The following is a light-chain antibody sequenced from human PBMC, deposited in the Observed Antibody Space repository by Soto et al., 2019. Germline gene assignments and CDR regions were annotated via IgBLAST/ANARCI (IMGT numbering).Light chain of an antibody. Sequence: EIVLTQSPGTLSLSPGERATLSCRASQFVTSKYLAWYQQKPGQAPRLLIYDASTRATGIPDRFSGSGSGTDFSLTISRLEPEDFAVYSCQQYGSSVWTFGQGTKVEIK. CDR1: QFVTSKY. V-gene: IGKV3-20*01. CDR3: QQYGSSVWT. CDR2: DAS. J-gene: IGKJ1*01.